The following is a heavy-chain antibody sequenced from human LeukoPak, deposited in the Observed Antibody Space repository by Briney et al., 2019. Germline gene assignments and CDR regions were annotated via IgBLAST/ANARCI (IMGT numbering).Heavy chain of an antibody. D-gene: IGHD6-19*01. J-gene: IGHJ4*02. V-gene: IGHV3-7*03. Sequence: GGSLRLSCAASGFYFRDHWMDWVRQAPGKGLEWVGHIKNDGSESYYVDSLKGRFSISRDNTNNALYLQMNSLRVEDTAVYYCAKNNGWFHLAQWGQGTLVTVSS. CDR3: AKNNGWFHLAQ. CDR1: GFYFRDHW. CDR2: IKNDGSES.